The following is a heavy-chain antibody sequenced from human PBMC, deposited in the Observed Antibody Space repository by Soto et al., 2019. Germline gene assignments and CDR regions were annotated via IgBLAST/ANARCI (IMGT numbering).Heavy chain of an antibody. CDR3: ARVNSSSYHYFAY. D-gene: IGHD6-13*01. V-gene: IGHV3-66*01. CDR2: IYSAGSA. Sequence: GGSLRLSCAASGFTVSCYHMSWVRQAPGKGLEWVSVIYSAGSADFADSVKGRFTISRDNSKNTLYLQMSSLRAEDTAVYYCARVNSSSYHYFAYWGQGTLVTVS. J-gene: IGHJ4*02. CDR1: GFTVSCYH.